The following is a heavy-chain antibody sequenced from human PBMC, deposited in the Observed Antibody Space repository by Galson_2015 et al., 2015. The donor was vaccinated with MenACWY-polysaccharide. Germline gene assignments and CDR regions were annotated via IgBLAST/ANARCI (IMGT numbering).Heavy chain of an antibody. Sequence: SLRLSCAASGFTFSTYAMSWVRQAPGKGPEWVSFISGNGGRTGYVDSVKGRFTISRDNSKNTLDLQMNSLRAEDTAVYYCAKTRGGDTASDSWGQGTLVTVSS. D-gene: IGHD5-18*01. J-gene: IGHJ4*02. CDR2: ISGNGGRT. CDR3: AKTRGGDTASDS. CDR1: GFTFSTYA. V-gene: IGHV3-23*01.